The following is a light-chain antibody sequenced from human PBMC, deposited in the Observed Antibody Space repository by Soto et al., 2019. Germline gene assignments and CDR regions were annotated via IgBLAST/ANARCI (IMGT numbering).Light chain of an antibody. Sequence: DSVLRQSPGTLSLSPGERATISCRASQSVSSNYITWYQQKPGQAPRRLIFGASSRATGIPDRFSGSGSGTDFTLTISRLEPEDFAVYYCQQYGSSPSTFGQGTKVDSK. V-gene: IGKV3-20*01. J-gene: IGKJ1*01. CDR3: QQYGSSPST. CDR1: QSVSSNY. CDR2: GAS.